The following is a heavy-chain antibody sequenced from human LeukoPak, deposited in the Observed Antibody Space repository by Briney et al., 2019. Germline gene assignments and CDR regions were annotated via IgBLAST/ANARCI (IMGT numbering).Heavy chain of an antibody. CDR2: ISGDGSNK. D-gene: IGHD2-21*02. CDR1: GFTFSNYG. Sequence: PGKSLRLSCAASGFTFSNYGMHWVRQAPGKGLEWVAVISGDGSNKYYADSVKGRFTISRDNSKNTLYLQMNSLRAEDTAVYYCAKSGTVVVTAILRYFDYWGQGTLVTVSS. V-gene: IGHV3-30*18. CDR3: AKSGTVVVTAILRYFDY. J-gene: IGHJ4*02.